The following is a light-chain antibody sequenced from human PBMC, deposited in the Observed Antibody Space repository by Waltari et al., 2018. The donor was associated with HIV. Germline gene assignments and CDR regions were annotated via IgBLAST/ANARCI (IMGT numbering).Light chain of an antibody. Sequence: EIVLTQSPGTLSLSPGERATLSCRASQSVSSNYVAWYQQKPGQAPRLLIYGASSRATGIPDRFSGSGSGTDFTLTISRLEPEDFAVYYCQQYGSSPLFTFGPGTKVDVK. CDR3: QQYGSSPLFT. CDR1: QSVSSNY. J-gene: IGKJ3*01. CDR2: GAS. V-gene: IGKV3-20*01.